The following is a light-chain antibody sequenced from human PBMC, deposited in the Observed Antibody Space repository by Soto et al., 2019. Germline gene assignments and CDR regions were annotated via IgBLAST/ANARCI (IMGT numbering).Light chain of an antibody. J-gene: IGLJ1*01. CDR2: YVD. CDR3: CSYARDTALV. CDR1: SRDVGAYDY. V-gene: IGLV2-14*03. Sequence: QSVLTQPASVSGSPGQSITISCTGTSRDVGAYDYVSWYLQYPDKAPQLLIYYVDHRPSGVSSRFSGSKSGNTASLTISGLQAEDEGDYYCCSYARDTALVFGTGTKVTVL.